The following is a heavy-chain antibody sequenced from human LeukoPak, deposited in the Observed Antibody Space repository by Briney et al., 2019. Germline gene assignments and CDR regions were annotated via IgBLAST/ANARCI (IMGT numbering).Heavy chain of an antibody. J-gene: IGHJ4*02. V-gene: IGHV3-66*01. CDR3: ASYALYYYDSSGYSIDY. CDR2: IYSGGST. D-gene: IGHD3-22*01. CDR1: GFTVSSNY. Sequence: GGSLRLSCAASGFTVSSNYMSWVRQAPGKGLEWVSVIYSGGSTYYADSVKGRFTISGDNSKNTLYLQMNSLRAEDTAVYYCASYALYYYDSSGYSIDYWGQGTLVTVSS.